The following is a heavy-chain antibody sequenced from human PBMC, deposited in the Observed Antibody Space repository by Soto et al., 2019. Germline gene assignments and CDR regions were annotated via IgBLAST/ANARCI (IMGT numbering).Heavy chain of an antibody. CDR3: AREKGLPTGVVVVVPAAINWFDP. Sequence: ASVKVSCKASGYTFTSYAMNWVRQAPGQGLEWMGWINTNTGNPTYAQGFTGRFVFSLDTSVSTAYLQISSLKAEGTAVYYCAREKGLPTGVVVVVPAAINWFDPWGQGTLVTVSS. J-gene: IGHJ5*02. V-gene: IGHV7-4-1*02. D-gene: IGHD2-2*01. CDR1: GYTFTSYA. CDR2: INTNTGNP.